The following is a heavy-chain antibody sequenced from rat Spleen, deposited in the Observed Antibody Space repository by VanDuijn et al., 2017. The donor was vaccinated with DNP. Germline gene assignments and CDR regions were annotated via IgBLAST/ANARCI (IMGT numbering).Heavy chain of an antibody. CDR1: GLTFSNYG. CDR2: ISNTGDNT. Sequence: EVQLVESGGGLVQPGRSLKLSCEASGLTFSNYGMAWVRQAPTRGLEWVASISNTGDNTYYSDSVRGRFSLSRDNAKSTLYLQMDSLRSEDTATYYCAGRPPPTRGPFDYWGQGVTVTVSS. V-gene: IGHV5-29*01. J-gene: IGHJ2*01. D-gene: IGHD1-4*01. CDR3: AGRPPPTRGPFDY.